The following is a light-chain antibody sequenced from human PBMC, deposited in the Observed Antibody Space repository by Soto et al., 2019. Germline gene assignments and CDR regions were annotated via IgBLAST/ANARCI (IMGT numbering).Light chain of an antibody. CDR2: EVS. CDR1: SSDVGSYNL. V-gene: IGLV2-23*02. CDR3: CSCAGSRVV. Sequence: QSVLTQPASVSGSPGQSITISCTGTSSDVGSYNLVSWYQQHPGKAPKLIIYEVSKRPSGVSNRFSGSKSGNTASLAISGGQAEDEAGYYCCSCAGSRVVFGGGTKLTVL. J-gene: IGLJ2*01.